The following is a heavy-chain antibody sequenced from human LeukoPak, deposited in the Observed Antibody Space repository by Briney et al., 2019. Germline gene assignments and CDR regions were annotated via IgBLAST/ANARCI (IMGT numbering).Heavy chain of an antibody. Sequence: GRSLRLSCAASGFTFDDYAMHWVRQAPGKGLEWVSGISWNSGSIGYADSVKGRFTISRDNAKNSLYLQMNSLRAEDTAVYYCARGGFLRGSGSNFDYWGQGTLVTVSS. CDR3: ARGGFLRGSGSNFDY. CDR1: GFTFDDYA. J-gene: IGHJ4*02. V-gene: IGHV3-9*01. D-gene: IGHD3-3*01. CDR2: ISWNSGSI.